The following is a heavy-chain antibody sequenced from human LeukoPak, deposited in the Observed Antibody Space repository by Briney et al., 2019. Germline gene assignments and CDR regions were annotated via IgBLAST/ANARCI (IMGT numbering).Heavy chain of an antibody. CDR1: GFTFSSYY. V-gene: IGHV3-21*01. Sequence: GGSLRLSCAASGFTFSSYYMNWVRQAPGKGPEWVSSISSSSSNIYYADSVKGRFTISRDNAKNSLYLQMNSLRAEDTAVYYCAREGAAAGSGYYFDYWGQGTLVAVSS. D-gene: IGHD6-13*01. J-gene: IGHJ4*02. CDR3: AREGAAAGSGYYFDY. CDR2: ISSSSSNI.